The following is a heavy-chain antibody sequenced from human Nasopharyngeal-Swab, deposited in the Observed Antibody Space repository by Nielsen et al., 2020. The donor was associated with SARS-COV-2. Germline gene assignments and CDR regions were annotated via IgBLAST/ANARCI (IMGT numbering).Heavy chain of an antibody. D-gene: IGHD3-22*01. V-gene: IGHV4-4*02. CDR3: ARGRSSGYYYGYYYGMDV. Sequence: SETLSLTCAVSGGSISSSNWWSWVRQPPGKGLAWIGEIYHSGSTNYNPSLKSRVTISVDKSKNQFSLKLSSVTAADTAVYYCARGRSSGYYYGYYYGMDVWGQGTTVTVSS. CDR1: GGSISSSNW. CDR2: IYHSGST. J-gene: IGHJ6*02.